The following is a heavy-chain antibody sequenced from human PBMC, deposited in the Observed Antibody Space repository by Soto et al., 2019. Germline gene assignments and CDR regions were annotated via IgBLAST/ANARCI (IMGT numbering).Heavy chain of an antibody. CDR1: GFTFRNYG. CDR2: IEIGSSTK. J-gene: IGHJ3*01. V-gene: IGHV3-48*01. D-gene: IGHD3-22*01. Sequence: GGFLRLSCAASGFTFRNYGMNWVRQAPGKGLEWVSYIEIGSSTKYYADSVKGRFTISRDNAKNSLYLQMNSLRAEDTAVYYCARDQLYYNDISGRPLNAFDVWGQGTMVTVS. CDR3: ARDQLYYNDISGRPLNAFDV.